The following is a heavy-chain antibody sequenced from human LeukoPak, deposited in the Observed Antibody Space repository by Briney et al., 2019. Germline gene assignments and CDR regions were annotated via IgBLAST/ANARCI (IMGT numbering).Heavy chain of an antibody. V-gene: IGHV1-2*04. CDR2: INPNSGGT. CDR3: ARADKYYYDSSGYLIDY. J-gene: IGHJ4*02. D-gene: IGHD3-22*01. Sequence: GASVKVSCKASGYTFTGYYMHWVRQAPGQGLEWMGWINPNSGGTNYAQKFQGWVTMTRDTSISTAYMELSRLRSDDTAVYYCARADKYYYDSSGYLIDYWGQGTLVTVSS. CDR1: GYTFTGYY.